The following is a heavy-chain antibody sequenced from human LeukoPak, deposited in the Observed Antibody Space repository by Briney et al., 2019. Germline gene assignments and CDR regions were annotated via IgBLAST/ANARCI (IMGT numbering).Heavy chain of an antibody. D-gene: IGHD3-22*01. Sequence: GGSVRLSCAASGFSFGSYWMHWVRQAPGTGLEWVASIKQDGSEKLYGASVRGRFTVSRDNARNSLYLNMKTLRSEDTALYYCARTGEDYSDNAGHGGFGPWGQGTMDIVSS. CDR3: ARTGEDYSDNAGHGGFGP. J-gene: IGHJ5*02. CDR2: IKQDGSEK. CDR1: GFSFGSYW. V-gene: IGHV3-7*01.